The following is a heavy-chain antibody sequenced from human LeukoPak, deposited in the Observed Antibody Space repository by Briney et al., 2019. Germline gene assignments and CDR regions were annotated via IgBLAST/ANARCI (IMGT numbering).Heavy chain of an antibody. D-gene: IGHD4-17*01. CDR1: GGSISSHY. CDR2: IYYSGST. V-gene: IGHV4-59*11. CDR3: ARDYGDYVGAFDI. Sequence: SETLSLTCTVSGGSISSHYWSWIRQPPGKGLEWIGGIYYSGSTNYNPSLKSRVTISVDTSKNQFSLKLGSVTAADTAAFYCARDYGDYVGAFDIWGRGTMVTVSS. J-gene: IGHJ3*02.